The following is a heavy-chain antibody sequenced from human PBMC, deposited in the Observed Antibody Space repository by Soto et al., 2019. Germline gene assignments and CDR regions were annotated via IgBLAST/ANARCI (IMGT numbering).Heavy chain of an antibody. CDR3: VSQRTTVITQAYFDY. J-gene: IGHJ4*02. Sequence: SETLSLTCAVSGYSISSGYYWGWVRQPPGKGLEWIGSVYRGGSTSYNPSLKSRVTISVDTSKNQFSLNLNSVTAADTAVYFCVSQRTTVITQAYFDYWGPGALVTVSS. D-gene: IGHD4-4*01. CDR1: GYSISSGYY. CDR2: VYRGGST. V-gene: IGHV4-38-2*01.